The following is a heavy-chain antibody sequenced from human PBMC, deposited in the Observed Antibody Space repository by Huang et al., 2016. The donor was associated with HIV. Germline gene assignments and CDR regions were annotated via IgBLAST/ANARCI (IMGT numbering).Heavy chain of an antibody. CDR2: IGSSGGT. Sequence: QVQLQESGPGLVRPSETLSLICGVSGGSISGYFWSWIRQPAGKGLQGIGRIGSSGGTDYNPTLKSRFNMSIDTSKSQFSLTLSSVTAADTAVYYCARDQFGDYVNYFDLWGQGTLVTVSS. CDR1: GGSISGYF. CDR3: ARDQFGDYVNYFDL. J-gene: IGHJ4*02. V-gene: IGHV4-4*07. D-gene: IGHD4-17*01.